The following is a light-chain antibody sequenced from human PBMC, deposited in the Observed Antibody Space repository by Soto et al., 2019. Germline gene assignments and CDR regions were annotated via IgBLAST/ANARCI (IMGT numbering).Light chain of an antibody. CDR1: QSIDSW. V-gene: IGKV1-5*01. J-gene: IGKJ2*01. CDR3: QQYRGKPFT. Sequence: DIQMTQSPSTLSASVGDRVTIACRASQSIDSWLAWYQQKPGKAPKFLIYDASDLESGVPSRFSGSGSGPEFTLTLSSLQPDDFANYYCQQYRGKPFTFGQGTKVEIK. CDR2: DAS.